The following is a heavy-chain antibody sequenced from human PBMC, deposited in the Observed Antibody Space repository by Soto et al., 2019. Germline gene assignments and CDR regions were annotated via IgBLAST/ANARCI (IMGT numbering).Heavy chain of an antibody. J-gene: IGHJ4*02. CDR2: IYYSGST. D-gene: IGHD4-17*01. CDR1: GGSISSGGYY. CDR3: ARIYYGDYSIDY. Sequence: PSETLSLTCTVSGGSISSGGYYWSWIRQHPGKGLEWIGYIYYSGSTYYNPSLKSRVTISVDTSKNQFSLKLSSVTAADTAVYYCARIYYGDYSIDYWGQGTLVTVSS. V-gene: IGHV4-31*03.